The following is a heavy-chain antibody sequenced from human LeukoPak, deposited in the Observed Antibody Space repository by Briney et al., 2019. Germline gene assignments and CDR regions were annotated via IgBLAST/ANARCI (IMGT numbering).Heavy chain of an antibody. J-gene: IGHJ4*02. D-gene: IGHD6-25*01. CDR3: ATAPSGCGGTCPFDS. CDR1: GASSSGYF. CDR2: IYTSGRT. V-gene: IGHV4-4*07. Sequence: PSETLSLSCNVSGASSSGYFLSRIRQPAGKGLEWIGRIYTSGRTNNNPSLKSRVTMSVDTSKNHFSLRLRSLTAADTAVYYCATAPSGCGGTCPFDSWGQGTLVTVSS.